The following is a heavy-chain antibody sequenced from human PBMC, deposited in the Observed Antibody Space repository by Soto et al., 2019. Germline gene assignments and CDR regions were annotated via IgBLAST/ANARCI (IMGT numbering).Heavy chain of an antibody. D-gene: IGHD3-10*01. CDR3: GRGPRNAPMRRGIIGFFGP. J-gene: IGHJ5*02. Sequence: SDTLSLACKVSGAAFKDNACIIIGHSPVKRRDWIVDINHAGDTYYNPSLKSRLVIAGDTSKSQFSRRLGSVTAADTAVYYCGRGPRNAPMRRGIIGFFGPWGQGTLVTVSS. CDR2: INHAGDT. CDR1: GAAFKDNA. V-gene: IGHV4-34*01.